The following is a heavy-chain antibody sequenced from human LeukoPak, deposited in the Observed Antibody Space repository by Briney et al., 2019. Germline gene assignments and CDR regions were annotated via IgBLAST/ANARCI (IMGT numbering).Heavy chain of an antibody. CDR3: AKAKQQLGTYYYYGMDV. CDR1: GFTFDDYG. CDR2: ISWNSGSI. Sequence: GGSLRLSCAASGFTFDDYGMHWVRQAPGKGLEWVSGISWNSGSIGYADSVKGRFTISRDNAKNSLYLQMNSLRAEDTALYYCAKAKQQLGTYYYYGMDVWGPGTTVTVSS. D-gene: IGHD6-13*01. V-gene: IGHV3-9*01. J-gene: IGHJ6*02.